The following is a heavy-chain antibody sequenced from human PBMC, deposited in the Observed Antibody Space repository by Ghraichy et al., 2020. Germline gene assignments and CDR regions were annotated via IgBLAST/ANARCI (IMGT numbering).Heavy chain of an antibody. CDR1: GFTFSTYA. CDR2: TSGSATVT. CDR3: AKGVASLSRHGLDV. J-gene: IGHJ6*02. Sequence: GGSLRLSCAASGFTFSTYAMNWVRQAPGRGLEWVSSTSGSATVTDYADSVKGRFTITRDHSKNTLFPQMSSLRAEDTAVYYCAKGVASLSRHGLDVWGQGTTVTVSS. D-gene: IGHD2-21*01. V-gene: IGHV3-23*01.